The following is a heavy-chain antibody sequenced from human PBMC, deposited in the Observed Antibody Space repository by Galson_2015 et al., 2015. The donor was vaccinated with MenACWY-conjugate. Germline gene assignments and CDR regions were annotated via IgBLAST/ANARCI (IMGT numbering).Heavy chain of an antibody. CDR1: GFTFSNYA. CDR3: AKDYNWNPLDFDI. D-gene: IGHD1-20*01. Sequence: SLRLSCTASGFTFSNYAMNWVRQAPGKGPEWVSAISGSGGSTYYADYVKGRFTNARDNSKNTLYLQMNSLRADDTAIYYCAKDYNWNPLDFDIWGQGTLVTVSS. J-gene: IGHJ4*02. V-gene: IGHV3-23*01. CDR2: ISGSGGST.